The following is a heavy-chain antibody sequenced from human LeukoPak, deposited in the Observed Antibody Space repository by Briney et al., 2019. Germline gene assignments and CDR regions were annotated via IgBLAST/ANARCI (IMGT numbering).Heavy chain of an antibody. CDR2: IYTSGST. J-gene: IGHJ6*03. CDR3: ARDQVVRGVRNFYYYYYYMDV. V-gene: IGHV4-4*07. Sequence: PSETLSLTCTVSGGSISSYYWSWIRQPAGKGLEWIGRIYTSGSTNYNPSLKSRVTMSVDTSKNQFSLKLSSVTAADTAVYYCARDQVVRGVRNFYYYYYYMDVWGKGTTVTISS. D-gene: IGHD3-10*01. CDR1: GGSISSYY.